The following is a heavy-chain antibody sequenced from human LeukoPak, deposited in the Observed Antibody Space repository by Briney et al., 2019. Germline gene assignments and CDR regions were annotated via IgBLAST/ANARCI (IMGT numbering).Heavy chain of an antibody. CDR1: GFTFSNYA. D-gene: IGHD1-26*01. Sequence: PGGSLRLSCIASGFTFSNYAMSWVRQAPGKGLEWVSSISSSSSYIYYADSVKGRFTISRDNAKNSLYLQMNGLRAEDTAVYYCAKGKSGDYFDYWGQGTLVTVSS. CDR3: AKGKSGDYFDY. CDR2: ISSSSSYI. J-gene: IGHJ4*02. V-gene: IGHV3-21*04.